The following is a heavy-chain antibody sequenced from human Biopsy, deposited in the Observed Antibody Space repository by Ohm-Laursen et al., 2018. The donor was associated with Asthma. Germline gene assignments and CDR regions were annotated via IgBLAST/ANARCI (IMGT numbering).Heavy chain of an antibody. V-gene: IGHV4-34*01. J-gene: IGHJ6*02. CDR1: GGSLSGNY. D-gene: IGHD3-9*01. CDR3: ARGPEKGGYDILTGYPQVSYGLDV. Sequence: PSETLSLTCGVYGGSLSGNYWSWIRQPPGRGLEWIGESNHRGITNYNPSLESRVTISADTSMDQFSLKLSSVTAADTAVYYCARGPEKGGYDILTGYPQVSYGLDVWGQGTTVTVSS. CDR2: SNHRGIT.